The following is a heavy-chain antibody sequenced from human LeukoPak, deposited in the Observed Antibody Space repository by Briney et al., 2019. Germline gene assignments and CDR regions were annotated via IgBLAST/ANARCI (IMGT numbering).Heavy chain of an antibody. D-gene: IGHD4-23*01. J-gene: IGHJ2*01. Sequence: ATVKVSCKASGYTFTGYYMHWVRPAPGQGLEWMGWINGNSGGTTHVQKFQGRVTMTRDTSVTTAYMDLSRLGSDDTAVYYCARHPGKVTNDWYFDLWGRGSLVTVS. CDR3: ARHPGKVTNDWYFDL. CDR1: GYTFTGYY. CDR2: INGNSGGT. V-gene: IGHV1-2*02.